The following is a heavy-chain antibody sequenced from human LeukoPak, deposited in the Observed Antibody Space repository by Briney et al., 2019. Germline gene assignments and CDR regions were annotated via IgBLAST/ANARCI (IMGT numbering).Heavy chain of an antibody. J-gene: IGHJ5*02. V-gene: IGHV4-34*01. CDR2: INHSGNT. Sequence: SETLSLTCAVYGGSFSGYYWSWIRQPPGKGLEWIGEINHSGNTNYNPSLKSRVTISVDTSKNQFSLKLSSVTAADTAVYSCARGSVRGEFDPWGQGTLVTVSS. D-gene: IGHD3-10*01. CDR3: ARGSVRGEFDP. CDR1: GGSFSGYY.